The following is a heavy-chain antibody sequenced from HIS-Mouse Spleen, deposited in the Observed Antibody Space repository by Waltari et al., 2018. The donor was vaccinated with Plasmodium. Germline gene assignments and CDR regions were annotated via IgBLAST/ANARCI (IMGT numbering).Heavy chain of an antibody. Sequence: EVQLGESGGGLVQPGGSLRLSCAAPGFPFRSYWMSWVRQAPGKGLEWVANIKQDGSEKYYVDSVKGRFTISRDNAKNSLYLQMNSLRAEDTAVYYCASSWYWYFDLWGRGTLVTVSS. D-gene: IGHD6-13*01. CDR1: GFPFRSYW. V-gene: IGHV3-7*01. CDR3: ASSWYWYFDL. CDR2: IKQDGSEK. J-gene: IGHJ2*01.